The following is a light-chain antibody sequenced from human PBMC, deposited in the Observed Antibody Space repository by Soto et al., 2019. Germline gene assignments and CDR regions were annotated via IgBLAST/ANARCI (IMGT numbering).Light chain of an antibody. V-gene: IGKV1-12*01. J-gene: IGKJ5*01. CDR3: QQAASFPIT. Sequence: DIQMTQSPSSLSASIGGRVTITCRASQDIRSWLAWYQQKPGKAPNLLIYTGSSLQSGVPSRFSGSGSGTDFTLTINSLQPEDFATYYCQQAASFPITFGQGTRLEIK. CDR1: QDIRSW. CDR2: TGS.